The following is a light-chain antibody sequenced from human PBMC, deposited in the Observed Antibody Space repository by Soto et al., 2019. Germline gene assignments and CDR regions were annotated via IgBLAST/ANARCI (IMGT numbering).Light chain of an antibody. V-gene: IGKV3-11*01. Sequence: EIVLTQSPATLSLSPGEIATLSCRASQSVGSSLAWYQQKAGQAPRLLIHDTSNRATGIPARFSGSGSGTELTLTISSLEPEDFAVYYCQQRSTSWTFGQGTKVEIK. CDR1: QSVGSS. CDR2: DTS. CDR3: QQRSTSWT. J-gene: IGKJ1*01.